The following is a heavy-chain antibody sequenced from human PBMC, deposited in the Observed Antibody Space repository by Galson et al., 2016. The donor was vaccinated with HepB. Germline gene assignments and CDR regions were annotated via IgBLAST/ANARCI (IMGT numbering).Heavy chain of an antibody. CDR2: INHSGNT. CDR1: VGSFSGYY. Sequence: SETLSLTCAVYVGSFSGYYWSWIRQPPGKGLEWIGEINHSGNTNYNPSLKSRVTISADTSKNQFSLRLSSVTAADTAAYYCATLITIGAYGMDVWGRGTTVTVSS. V-gene: IGHV4-34*01. J-gene: IGHJ6*02. D-gene: IGHD3-3*01. CDR3: ATLITIGAYGMDV.